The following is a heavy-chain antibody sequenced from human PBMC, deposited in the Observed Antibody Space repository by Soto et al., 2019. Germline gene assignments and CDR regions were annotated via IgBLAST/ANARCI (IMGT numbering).Heavy chain of an antibody. CDR1: VFTFRIYG. CDR2: ISYDGGNQ. J-gene: IGHJ6*01. D-gene: IGHD6-19*01. Sequence: WGSLGVAWAPYVFTFRIYGMHWVRQAPGHGPEWVAVISYDGGNQYYAESVKGRFTISRDNTKDTLYLQMNGLRVEDTGVYYCATGSDSGWSYYYYYGVDVWGQGTPVTVSS. V-gene: IGHV3-30-3*01. CDR3: ATGSDSGWSYYYYYGVDV.